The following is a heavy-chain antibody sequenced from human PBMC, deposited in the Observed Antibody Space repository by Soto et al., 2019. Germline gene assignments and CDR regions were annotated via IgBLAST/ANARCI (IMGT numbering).Heavy chain of an antibody. J-gene: IGHJ5*02. CDR2: IWYDGSNT. V-gene: IGHV3-33*08. D-gene: IGHD6-19*01. CDR1: GFTFNTFG. CDR3: ASSAA. Sequence: GGSLRLSCAASGFTFNTFGMHWVRQAPGKGLEWVAVIWYDGSNTYYADPVKGRFTISRDNSKNTLFLQMNSLRDEDTAVYYCASSAAWGRGTLVTVSS.